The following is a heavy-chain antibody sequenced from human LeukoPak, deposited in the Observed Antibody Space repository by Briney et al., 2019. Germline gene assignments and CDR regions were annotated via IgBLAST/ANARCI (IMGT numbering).Heavy chain of an antibody. CDR1: GFTFSSYE. V-gene: IGHV3-21*01. Sequence: GGSLRLSCAASGFTFSSYEMNWVRQAPGKGLEWVSSISSSSSYIYYADSVKGRFTISRDNAKNSLYLQMNSLRAEDTAVYYYARDLWHIARYGHYMDVWGKGTTVTISS. CDR3: ARDLWHIARYGHYMDV. D-gene: IGHD2-21*01. CDR2: ISSSSSYI. J-gene: IGHJ6*03.